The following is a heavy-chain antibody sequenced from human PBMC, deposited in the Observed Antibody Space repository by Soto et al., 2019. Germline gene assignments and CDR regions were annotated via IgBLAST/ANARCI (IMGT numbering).Heavy chain of an antibody. CDR1: GYTFTSYG. J-gene: IGHJ6*03. D-gene: IGHD2-2*01. CDR2: ISAYNGKT. V-gene: IGHV1-18*01. Sequence: ASVKVSCKASGYTFTSYGISWVRQAPGQGLEWMGWISAYNGKTNYAQKLQGRVTMTTDTSTSTAYMELRSLRSDDTAVYYCARYIVVVPAAVYMDVWGKGTTVTVSS. CDR3: ARYIVVVPAAVYMDV.